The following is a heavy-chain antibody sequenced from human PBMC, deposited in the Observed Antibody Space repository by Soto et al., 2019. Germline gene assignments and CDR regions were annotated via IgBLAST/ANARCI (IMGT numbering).Heavy chain of an antibody. CDR2: IRGDGTDI. V-gene: IGHV3-43*01. J-gene: IGHJ4*02. D-gene: IGHD2-21*01. CDR1: GFNFNRFT. Sequence: EVQLVESGGRVVPPGGSLRISCAASGFNFNRFTMHWVRQTPVRGLEWVSYIRGDGTDIRYADSVRGRFSISRDNTKNSLYLQMYSLTSEDTALYYCAKERDCGGVCFYFDFWGQGALVTVSS. CDR3: AKERDCGGVCFYFDF.